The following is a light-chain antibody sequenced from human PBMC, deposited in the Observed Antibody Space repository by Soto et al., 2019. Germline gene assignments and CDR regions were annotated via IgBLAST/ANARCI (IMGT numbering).Light chain of an antibody. V-gene: IGLV2-23*02. CDR1: SSDVGCYDL. Sequence: QSVLTQPASVSGSPGQSITISCTGTSSDVGCYDLVSWYQQHPGKAPKLMIYEVSKRPSGVFNRFSGSKSANTASLTISGLQAEDEADYYCCSYAGSSTFVFGGGTKVTVL. CDR2: EVS. J-gene: IGLJ3*02. CDR3: CSYAGSSTFV.